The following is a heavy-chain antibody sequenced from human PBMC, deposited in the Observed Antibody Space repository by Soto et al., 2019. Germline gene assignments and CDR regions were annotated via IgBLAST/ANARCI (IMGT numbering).Heavy chain of an antibody. D-gene: IGHD5-12*01. J-gene: IGHJ6*02. Sequence: SVKVSCKASGYTFTGYAMHWVRQAPGQRLEWMGWIIPIFGTAKYAQKFQGRVTITADESTSTAYMELSSLRPEDTAVYYCARGRYSGYDWGYYYYGMDVWGQGTTVTVSS. V-gene: IGHV1-69*13. CDR2: IIPIFGTA. CDR3: ARGRYSGYDWGYYYYGMDV. CDR1: GYTFTGYA.